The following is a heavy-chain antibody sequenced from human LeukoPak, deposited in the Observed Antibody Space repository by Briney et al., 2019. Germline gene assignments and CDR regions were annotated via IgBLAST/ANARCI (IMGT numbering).Heavy chain of an antibody. CDR3: ARGPLYYYYYMDV. J-gene: IGHJ6*03. CDR1: GFTFDDYA. CDR2: INWNGGST. Sequence: GGSLRLSCAASGFTFDDYAMHWVRQAPGKGLEWVSGINWNGGSTGYADSVKGRFTISRDNAKNSLYLQMNSLRAEDTALYYCARGPLYYYYYMDVWGKGTTVTVSS. V-gene: IGHV3-20*04.